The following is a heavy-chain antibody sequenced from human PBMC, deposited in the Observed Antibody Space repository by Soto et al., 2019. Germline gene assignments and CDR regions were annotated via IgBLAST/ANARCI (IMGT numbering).Heavy chain of an antibody. CDR1: GGSFSGYY. CDR2: INHSGST. J-gene: IGHJ6*02. CDR3: ARLVITSRYGSSTSCYTLVAKSYYYGMDV. V-gene: IGHV4-34*01. D-gene: IGHD2-2*02. Sequence: PSETLTLTCAVYGGSFSGYYWSWIRQPPGKGLEWIGEINHSGSTNYNPSLKSRVTISVDTSKNHFSLKLSSVTAADTAVYYCARLVITSRYGSSTSCYTLVAKSYYYGMDVWGQGTTVTVSS.